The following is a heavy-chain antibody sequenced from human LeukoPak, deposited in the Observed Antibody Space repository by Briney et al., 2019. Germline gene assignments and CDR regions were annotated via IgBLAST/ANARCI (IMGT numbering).Heavy chain of an antibody. J-gene: IGHJ5*02. V-gene: IGHV4-59*01. Sequence: SETLSLTCTVSGGSISSFYWSWIRQPPGKGLEWIGYIYYSGSTNYNPSLKSRVTISVDTSKNQFSLKLSSVTAADTAVYYCARLYGNWFDPWGQGTLVTVSS. D-gene: IGHD2-8*01. CDR1: GGSISSFY. CDR2: IYYSGST. CDR3: ARLYGNWFDP.